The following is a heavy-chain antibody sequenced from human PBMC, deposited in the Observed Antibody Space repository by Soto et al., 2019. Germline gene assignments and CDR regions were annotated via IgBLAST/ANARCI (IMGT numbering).Heavy chain of an antibody. D-gene: IGHD3-10*01. CDR1: GGTFNFYS. CDR3: ATNYGSGSVHFDY. V-gene: IGHV1-69*02. Sequence: QVQLVQSGAEVKKPGSSVKVSCTASGGTFNFYSISWVRQAPGQGLEWVGRVIPMVGMSEYAQKFQGRVTITADKSTSTAYMNLRSLRSEDTAVYYCATNYGSGSVHFDYWGQGTLVTVSS. CDR2: VIPMVGMS. J-gene: IGHJ4*02.